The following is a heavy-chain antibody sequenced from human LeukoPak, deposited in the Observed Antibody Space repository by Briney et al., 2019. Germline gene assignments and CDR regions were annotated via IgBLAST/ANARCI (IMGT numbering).Heavy chain of an antibody. Sequence: SETLSLTCTVSGGSISSYYWSWIRQPPGKGLEWIGYIYYSGSTNYNPSLKSRVTISVDTSKNQFSLELSSVTAADTAVYYCAASQLWYSSGWYYFDYWGQGTLVTVSS. CDR3: AASQLWYSSGWYYFDY. V-gene: IGHV4-59*01. CDR1: GGSISSYY. J-gene: IGHJ4*02. D-gene: IGHD6-19*01. CDR2: IYYSGST.